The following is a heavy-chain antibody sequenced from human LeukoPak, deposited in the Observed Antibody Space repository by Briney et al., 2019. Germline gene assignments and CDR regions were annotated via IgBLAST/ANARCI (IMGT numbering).Heavy chain of an antibody. Sequence: ASLKVSCKASGYTFTGYYMHWVRQAPGQGLEWMGWINPNSGGTNYAQKFQGRVTMTRDTSISTAYMELSRLRSDDTAVYYCATRYYYGSGSHRNLLDYWGQGTLVTVSS. CDR3: ATRYYYGSGSHRNLLDY. CDR2: INPNSGGT. D-gene: IGHD3-10*01. J-gene: IGHJ4*02. V-gene: IGHV1-2*02. CDR1: GYTFTGYY.